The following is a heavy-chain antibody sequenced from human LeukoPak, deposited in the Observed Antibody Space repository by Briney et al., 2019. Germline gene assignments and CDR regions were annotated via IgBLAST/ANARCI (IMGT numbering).Heavy chain of an antibody. D-gene: IGHD6-13*01. Sequence: SVKVSCKASGGTFSSYAISWVRQAPGQGLEWMGGIIPIFGTANYAQKFQGRVTITADESTSTAYMELSSLRSEDTAVYYCARDGDSSSFDAFDIWGQGTMVTVSS. CDR1: GGTFSSYA. V-gene: IGHV1-69*13. J-gene: IGHJ3*02. CDR2: IIPIFGTA. CDR3: ARDGDSSSFDAFDI.